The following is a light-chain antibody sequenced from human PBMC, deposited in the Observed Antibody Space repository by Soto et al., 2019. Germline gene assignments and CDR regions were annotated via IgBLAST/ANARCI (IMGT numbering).Light chain of an antibody. V-gene: IGKV3-20*01. CDR3: QQYGSSPIT. CDR2: GAS. Sequence: EIVLTQSPGTLSLSPGERATLSCRASQSISSSYLAWYQQKPGQAPRLLIFGASIRATGIPDRFSGSGSGKDFTLTISRLEPEDFAVYYCQQYGSSPITFGQGARLDIK. J-gene: IGKJ5*01. CDR1: QSISSSY.